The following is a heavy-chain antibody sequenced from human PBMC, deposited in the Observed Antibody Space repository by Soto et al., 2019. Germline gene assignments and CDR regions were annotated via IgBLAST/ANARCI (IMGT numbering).Heavy chain of an antibody. CDR3: ARYPPDYSDYGRDV. Sequence: QVQLVQSGAEVKKPGSSVKVSCKASGGTFSSYAISWVRQAPGQGLEWMGGIIPIFGTADYAQKFQGRVTITADEPTTTAYMELSGLRSEDTAVYYCARYPPDYSDYGRDVWGQGPTATVSS. V-gene: IGHV1-69*12. CDR1: GGTFSSYA. CDR2: IIPIFGTA. J-gene: IGHJ6*02.